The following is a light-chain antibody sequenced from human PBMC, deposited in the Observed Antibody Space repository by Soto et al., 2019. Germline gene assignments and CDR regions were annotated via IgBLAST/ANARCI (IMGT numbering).Light chain of an antibody. Sequence: ELVMTQSPATLSVSPGERATPSCRASQSVSSNLAWYQQKPGQAPRLLIYGASTRATGIPARFSGSGSGTEFTLTISSLQSEDFAVYYCQQYNNWSRTFGQGTKVDIK. V-gene: IGKV3-15*01. CDR3: QQYNNWSRT. CDR2: GAS. J-gene: IGKJ1*01. CDR1: QSVSSN.